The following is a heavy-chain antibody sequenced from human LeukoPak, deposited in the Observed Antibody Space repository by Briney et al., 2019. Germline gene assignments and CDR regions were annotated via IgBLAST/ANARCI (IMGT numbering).Heavy chain of an antibody. Sequence: ASVKVSCKASGGTFSSYATSWVRQAPGQGLEWMGWINPNSGGINYAQKFQGRVTMTRDTSISTAYMELSRLRSDDTAVYYCARGYRNWNDKVLAYWGQGTLVTVSS. D-gene: IGHD1-1*01. J-gene: IGHJ4*02. CDR1: GGTFSSYA. V-gene: IGHV1-2*02. CDR2: INPNSGGI. CDR3: ARGYRNWNDKVLAY.